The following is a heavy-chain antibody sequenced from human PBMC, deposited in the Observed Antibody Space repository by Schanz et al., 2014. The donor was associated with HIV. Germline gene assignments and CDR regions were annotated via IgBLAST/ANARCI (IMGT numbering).Heavy chain of an antibody. V-gene: IGHV3-33*08. Sequence: VQLVESGGGLVQPGGSLRLSCAASGFTFSTYWMMWVRQAPGKGLEWVAAMWYDESHKGYADSVKGRFTISRDNSKNTLYLEMNSLRPEDTAVYYCARETSGFSTSWPPRYHYYGMDVWGQGTTVTVSS. J-gene: IGHJ6*02. D-gene: IGHD6-13*01. CDR3: ARETSGFSTSWPPRYHYYGMDV. CDR2: MWYDESHK. CDR1: GFTFSTYW.